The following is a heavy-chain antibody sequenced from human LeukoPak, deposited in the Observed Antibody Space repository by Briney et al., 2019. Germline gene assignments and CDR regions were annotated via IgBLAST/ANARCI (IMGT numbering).Heavy chain of an antibody. CDR2: ISGSNGNT. V-gene: IGHV1-18*01. J-gene: IGHJ3*02. Sequence: ASVKVSCKASGYTFTSYGVSWVRQAPGQGLEWMGWISGSNGNTNNAQKVQGRVTMTTDTSTSTAYMELRSLRSDDTAVYYCATAGSGGAHVNAFDIWGQGTVVTVSS. CDR3: ATAGSGGAHVNAFDI. D-gene: IGHD4/OR15-4a*01. CDR1: GYTFTSYG.